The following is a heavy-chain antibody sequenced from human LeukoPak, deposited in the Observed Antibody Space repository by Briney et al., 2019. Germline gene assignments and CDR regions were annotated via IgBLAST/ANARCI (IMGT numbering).Heavy chain of an antibody. CDR1: GFTFSSYA. D-gene: IGHD3-10*01. Sequence: TGGSLRLSCAASGFTFSSYAMHWVRQAPGKGLEWVAVISYDGSNKYYADSVKGRFTISRDNSKNTLYLQMNSLRAEDTAVYYCAGGFGELSHYGMDVWGQGTTVTVSS. CDR3: AGGFGELSHYGMDV. V-gene: IGHV3-30-3*01. J-gene: IGHJ6*02. CDR2: ISYDGSNK.